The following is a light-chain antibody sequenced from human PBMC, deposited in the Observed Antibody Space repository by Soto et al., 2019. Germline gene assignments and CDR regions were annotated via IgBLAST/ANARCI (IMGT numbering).Light chain of an antibody. V-gene: IGKV3-20*01. Sequence: EILLTHSPYTLALSPVERATLSCSAAQSVGTRLAWYQHKTGQAPRLLISGASSRATGIPDRFTGSGSETSFTLTISRLEPEDFALYYCQHYQSGHPITFGQGTRLEIK. CDR1: QSVGTR. CDR2: GAS. CDR3: QHYQSGHPIT. J-gene: IGKJ5*01.